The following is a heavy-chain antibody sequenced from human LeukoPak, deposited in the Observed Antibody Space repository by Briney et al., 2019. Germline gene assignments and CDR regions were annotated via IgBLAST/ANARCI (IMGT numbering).Heavy chain of an antibody. J-gene: IGHJ4*02. CDR2: ISGGGGST. Sequence: GGSLRLSCAASGFTFSSYAMHWVRQAPGKGLEWVSTISGGGGSTYYADSVKGRFTISRDNSKNTLYLQVNSLRAEDTAVYYCAKGGKWDVTPFDYWGQGTLVTVSS. V-gene: IGHV3-23*01. CDR3: AKGGKWDVTPFDY. D-gene: IGHD1-26*01. CDR1: GFTFSSYA.